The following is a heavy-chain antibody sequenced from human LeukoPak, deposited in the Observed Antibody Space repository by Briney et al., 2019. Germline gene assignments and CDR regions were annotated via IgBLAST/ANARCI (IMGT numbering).Heavy chain of an antibody. CDR1: GFTFSDYY. Sequence: KPGGSLRLSCAASGFTFSDYYMTWIRQAPGKGLECGAYISSGSSSTNYADSVKGRFTISRDNAKNSLYLQMNNLRAEDTAVYYCARLATHCTNGVCPAPLDHWGQGTLVTVPS. V-gene: IGHV3-11*03. J-gene: IGHJ4*02. CDR3: ARLATHCTNGVCPAPLDH. CDR2: ISSGSSST. D-gene: IGHD2-8*01.